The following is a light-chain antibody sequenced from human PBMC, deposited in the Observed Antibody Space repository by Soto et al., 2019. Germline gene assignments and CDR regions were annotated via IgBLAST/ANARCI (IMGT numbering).Light chain of an antibody. J-gene: IGKJ3*01. V-gene: IGKV3-20*01. CDR2: DAS. Sequence: EIVLTQSPGTLSLSPGERVILSCRASQSVSSTYLAWYQQKPGQAPRLLIYDASSRATGIPDRFSGSGSGTDFTRTISRLEPEDFAVYYCQQYGSSLFTFGPGKKVDIK. CDR1: QSVSSTY. CDR3: QQYGSSLFT.